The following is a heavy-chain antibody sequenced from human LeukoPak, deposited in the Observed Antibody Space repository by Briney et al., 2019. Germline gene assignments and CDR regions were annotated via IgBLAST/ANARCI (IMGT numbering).Heavy chain of an antibody. V-gene: IGHV3-49*04. CDR2: IRNKANGGTT. D-gene: IGHD3-22*01. CDR1: GFTFRDYA. J-gene: IGHJ3*02. CDR3: SRFYSSGWSSGAFDI. Sequence: GGSLRLSCTTSGFTFRDYAVSWVRQAPGKGLEWIGFIRNKANGGTTEYAASVKGRFTISRDDSKTIAHLQMSSLKTEDTAVYSCSRFYSSGWSSGAFDIWGQGTMVTVSS.